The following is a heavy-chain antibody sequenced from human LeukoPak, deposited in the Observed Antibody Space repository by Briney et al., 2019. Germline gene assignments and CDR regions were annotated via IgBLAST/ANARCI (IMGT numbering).Heavy chain of an antibody. V-gene: IGHV3-7*03. CDR2: IKQDGSEK. CDR3: ASRDYYDSSGYYDAFDI. CDR1: GFTFRSYA. Sequence: PGGSLRLSCAASGFTFRSYAMSWVRQAPGKGLEGVANIKQDGSEKYYVDSVKGRFTISRDNAKTSLFLQMNSLRAEDTAAYYCASRDYYDSSGYYDAFDIWGQGTMVTVSS. D-gene: IGHD3-22*01. J-gene: IGHJ3*02.